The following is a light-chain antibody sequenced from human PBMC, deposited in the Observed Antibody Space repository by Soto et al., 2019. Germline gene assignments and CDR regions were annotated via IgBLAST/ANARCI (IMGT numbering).Light chain of an antibody. Sequence: EIVMTQSPATLSVSPGERVTLSCRARQSVGSNLAWYQQTPGQAPRLLIYGASSRATGIPDRFSGSGSGIDFTLTISRLEPEDFAVYYCQQYGSSPITFGQGTRLEIK. CDR2: GAS. CDR3: QQYGSSPIT. CDR1: QSVGSN. V-gene: IGKV3-20*01. J-gene: IGKJ5*01.